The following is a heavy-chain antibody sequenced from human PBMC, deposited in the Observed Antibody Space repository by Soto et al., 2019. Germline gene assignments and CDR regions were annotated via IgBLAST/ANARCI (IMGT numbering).Heavy chain of an antibody. V-gene: IGHV4-30-2*01. D-gene: IGHD2-21*02. Sequence: QLQLQESGSGLVKPSQTLSLTCAVSGGSISSGGYSWSWIRQPPGKGLEWIGYIYHSGSTYYNPSLKSRVTISVDRSKNQFSLKLSSVTAADMAVYYCASNLVTAGVGWFDPWGQGTLVTVSS. J-gene: IGHJ5*02. CDR2: IYHSGST. CDR1: GGSISSGGYS. CDR3: ASNLVTAGVGWFDP.